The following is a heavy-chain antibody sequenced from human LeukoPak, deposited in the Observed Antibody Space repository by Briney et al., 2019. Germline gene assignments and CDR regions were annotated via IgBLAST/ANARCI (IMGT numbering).Heavy chain of an antibody. J-gene: IGHJ1*01. Sequence: SETLSLTCTVSGGSISSYYWSWIRQPPGKGLEWIGYIYYSGSTNYNPSLKSRVTISVDTSKNQFSLKLSSVTAADTAVYYCATAGRVNEYFQHWGQGTLVTVSS. CDR2: IYYSGST. CDR1: GGSISSYY. D-gene: IGHD2-21*01. CDR3: ATAGRVNEYFQH. V-gene: IGHV4-59*01.